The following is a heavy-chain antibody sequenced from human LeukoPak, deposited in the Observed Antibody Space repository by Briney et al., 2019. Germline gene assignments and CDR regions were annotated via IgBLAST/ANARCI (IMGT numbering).Heavy chain of an antibody. CDR2: ISYDGSNK. Sequence: GGSLRLSCAASGFTFSSYAMHWVRQAPGKGLEWVAVISYDGSNKYYADSVKGRFTISRDNSKNTLYLQMNSLRAEDTAVYYCAREYSKNYYGMDVWGQGTTVTVSS. D-gene: IGHD6-13*01. J-gene: IGHJ6*02. CDR1: GFTFSSYA. V-gene: IGHV3-30-3*01. CDR3: AREYSKNYYGMDV.